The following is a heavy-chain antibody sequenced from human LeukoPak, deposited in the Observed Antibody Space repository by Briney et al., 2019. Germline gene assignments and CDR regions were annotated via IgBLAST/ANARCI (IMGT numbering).Heavy chain of an antibody. V-gene: IGHV4-34*01. CDR2: INHSGST. Sequence: SETLSLTCAVYGGSFSGYYWSWIRQPPGKGLEWIGEINHSGSTNYNPSLKSGVTISVDTSKNQFSLKLSSVTAADTAVYYCARAGNYYDSSGPDYWGQGTLVTVSS. D-gene: IGHD3-22*01. CDR1: GGSFSGYY. J-gene: IGHJ4*02. CDR3: ARAGNYYDSSGPDY.